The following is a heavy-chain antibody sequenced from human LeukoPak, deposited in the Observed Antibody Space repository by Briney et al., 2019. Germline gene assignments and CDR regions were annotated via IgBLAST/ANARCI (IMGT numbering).Heavy chain of an antibody. D-gene: IGHD3-22*01. CDR3: AKDWLYYYDSSGYYGLFNGFDY. J-gene: IGHJ4*02. CDR2: ISWNSGSI. V-gene: IGHV3-9*01. Sequence: GGSLRLSCAASGFTFDDYAMHWVRQAPGKGLEWVSGISWNSGSIGYADSVKGRFTISRDNAKNSLYLQMNSLRAEDTALYYCAKDWLYYYDSSGYYGLFNGFDYWGQGTLVTVSS. CDR1: GFTFDDYA.